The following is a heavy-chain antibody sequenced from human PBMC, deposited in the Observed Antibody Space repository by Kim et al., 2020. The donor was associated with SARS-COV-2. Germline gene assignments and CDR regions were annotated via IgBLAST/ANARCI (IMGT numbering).Heavy chain of an antibody. D-gene: IGHD3-16*01. CDR1: GFTFSNNW. CDR2: INGDGSSA. Sequence: GGSLRLSCAVSGFTFSNNWMNWVRQAPGKGLVWLSRINGDGSSATYADSVKGRFTISRDNARSTLYLQMNSLRADDTGLYYCVRWGLQAVAFDYWGQGTLVTFAS. CDR3: VRWGLQAVAFDY. J-gene: IGHJ4*02. V-gene: IGHV3-74*01.